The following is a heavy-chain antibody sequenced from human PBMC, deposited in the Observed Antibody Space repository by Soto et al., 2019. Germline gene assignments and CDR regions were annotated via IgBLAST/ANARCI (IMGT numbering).Heavy chain of an antibody. CDR1: GYTFTSYG. D-gene: IGHD2-15*01. Sequence: GASVKVSCKASGYTFTSYGISWVRQAPGQGLEWMGWISAYNGNTNYAQKLQGRVTMTTDTSTSTAYMELRSLRSDDTAVYYCARYIVVVVAATQGDYYYGMDVWGQGTTVTVPS. CDR2: ISAYNGNT. V-gene: IGHV1-18*01. J-gene: IGHJ6*02. CDR3: ARYIVVVVAATQGDYYYGMDV.